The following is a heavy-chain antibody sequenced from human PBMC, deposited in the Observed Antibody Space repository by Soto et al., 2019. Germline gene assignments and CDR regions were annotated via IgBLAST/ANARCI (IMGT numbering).Heavy chain of an antibody. CDR3: ARHPERIAEIGWFDP. Sequence: HPGGSLRLSCAASGFTFSSYAMHWVRQAPGKGLEWVAVISYDGSDKYYADSVKGRFTISRDSSKNSLYLQMNSLRAEDTAVYYCARHPERIAEIGWFDPWGQGTLVTVSS. CDR1: GFTFSSYA. V-gene: IGHV3-30*04. CDR2: ISYDGSDK. D-gene: IGHD6-13*01. J-gene: IGHJ5*02.